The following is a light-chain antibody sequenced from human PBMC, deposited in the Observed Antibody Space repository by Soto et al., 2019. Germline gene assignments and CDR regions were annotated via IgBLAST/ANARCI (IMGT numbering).Light chain of an antibody. CDR2: EVS. CDR3: CSYAGSSTVV. J-gene: IGLJ2*01. CDR1: SSDVGSYNL. V-gene: IGLV2-23*02. Sequence: QSALTQPASVSGSPGQSITISCTGTSSDVGSYNLVSWYQQHPGKATKLMIYEVSKRPSGVSNRFSGSKSGNTASLTISGLQAEDEDDYYCCSYAGSSTVVFGGGTKLTVL.